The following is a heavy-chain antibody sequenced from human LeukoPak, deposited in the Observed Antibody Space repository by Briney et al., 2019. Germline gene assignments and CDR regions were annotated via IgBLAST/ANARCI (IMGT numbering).Heavy chain of an antibody. CDR1: GGSITSYY. CDR2: IYYGGST. V-gene: IGHV4-59*12. Sequence: SETLSLTCTVSGGSITSYYWSWIRQPPGKGLEWIGYIYYGGSTNYNPSLKSRVTISVDTSKNQFSLKLSSVTAADTAVYYCARLGDTAMVTFDYWGQGTLVTVSS. J-gene: IGHJ4*02. D-gene: IGHD5-18*01. CDR3: ARLGDTAMVTFDY.